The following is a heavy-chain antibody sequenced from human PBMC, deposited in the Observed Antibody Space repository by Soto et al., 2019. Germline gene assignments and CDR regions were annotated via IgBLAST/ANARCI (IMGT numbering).Heavy chain of an antibody. V-gene: IGHV3-11*01. CDR1: GFTFCDYY. CDR2: TSSSGSTI. J-gene: IGHJ4*02. Sequence: GGSLRLSCAASGFTFCDYYMSWIRQAPGKGLEWVSYTSSSGSTIYYADSVKGRFTISRDNAKNSLYLQMNSLRAEDTAVYYCARDERDGYNTYWGQGTLVTVSS. D-gene: IGHD5-12*01. CDR3: ARDERDGYNTY.